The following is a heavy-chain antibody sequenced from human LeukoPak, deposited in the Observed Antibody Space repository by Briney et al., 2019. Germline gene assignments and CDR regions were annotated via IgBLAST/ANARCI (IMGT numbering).Heavy chain of an antibody. Sequence: PGGSLRLSCAASGFTFSNYWMHWVRQAPGKGLVWVSRVNSDGSSKNYADSVKGRFTISRDNSKNTLFLQMNSLGAEDTALYYCAKAPRVDIVASNLDHWGQGTLVTVSS. V-gene: IGHV3-74*01. CDR3: AKAPRVDIVASNLDH. J-gene: IGHJ4*02. D-gene: IGHD5-12*01. CDR2: VNSDGSSK. CDR1: GFTFSNYW.